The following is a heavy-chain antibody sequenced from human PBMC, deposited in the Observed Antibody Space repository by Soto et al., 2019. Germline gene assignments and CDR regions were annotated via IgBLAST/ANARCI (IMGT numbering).Heavy chain of an antibody. CDR3: AKTAGYDYVWGSSGLDP. CDR1: GFTFSSFG. J-gene: IGHJ5*02. Sequence: GGSLRLSCAASGFTFSSFGMHWVRQAPGKGLEWVAVISYDGSDKYYADSVKGRFTISRDDSKNTLFLQMNSLRAEDTAVYYCAKTAGYDYVWGSSGLDPWGQGTLVTVSS. V-gene: IGHV3-30*18. CDR2: ISYDGSDK. D-gene: IGHD3-16*01.